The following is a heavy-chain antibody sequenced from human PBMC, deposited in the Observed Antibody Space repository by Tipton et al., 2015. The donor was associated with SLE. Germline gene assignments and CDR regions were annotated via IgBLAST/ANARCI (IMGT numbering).Heavy chain of an antibody. CDR1: GGSFSGYY. J-gene: IGHJ3*02. V-gene: IGHV4-34*01. CDR2: INHSGST. D-gene: IGHD3-3*01. Sequence: AGLVKPSETLSLTCAVYGGSFSGYYWSWIRQPPGKGLEWIGDINHSGSTNYNPSLKSRVTISVDTSKNQFSLKLSSVTAADTAVYYCARDGYYDFWSGKGAFDIWGQGTMVTVSS. CDR3: ARDGYYDFWSGKGAFDI.